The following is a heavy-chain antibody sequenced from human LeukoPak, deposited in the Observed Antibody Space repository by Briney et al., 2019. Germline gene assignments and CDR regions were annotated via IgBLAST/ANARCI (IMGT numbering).Heavy chain of an antibody. CDR3: ARVIAAADLNWFDP. D-gene: IGHD6-13*01. J-gene: IGHJ5*02. V-gene: IGHV4-30-2*01. CDR2: IYHSGST. CDR1: GGSISSGGYY. Sequence: SETLSLTCTVSGGSISSGGYYWSWIRQPPGKGLEWIGYIYHSGSTYYNPSLKSRVTISVDRSKNQFSLKLSSVTAADTAVYYCARVIAAADLNWFDPWGQGTLVTVSS.